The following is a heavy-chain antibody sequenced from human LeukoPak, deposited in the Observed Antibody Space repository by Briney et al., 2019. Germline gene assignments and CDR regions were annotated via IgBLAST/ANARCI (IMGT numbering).Heavy chain of an antibody. Sequence: PSETLSLTCNVSGDSISSDYWSWIRQPPGKGLEWIGHIYYSGSTNYNPSLKSRVTISVDASKNHFSLKVSSVTAADTAVYYCASAQYSSGWYSNYYYMDVWGKGTTVTTSS. V-gene: IGHV4-59*01. CDR2: IYYSGST. CDR1: GDSISSDY. J-gene: IGHJ6*03. D-gene: IGHD6-19*01. CDR3: ASAQYSSGWYSNYYYMDV.